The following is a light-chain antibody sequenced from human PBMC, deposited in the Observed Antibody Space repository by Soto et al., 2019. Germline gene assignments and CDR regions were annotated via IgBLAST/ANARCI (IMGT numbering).Light chain of an antibody. CDR3: GAWDDSVSGWV. Sequence: QSVLTQPPSASGTPGQRVSISCSGSSPNIGSNYVYWYQQLPGAAPKLLIYRSDHRPSGGPYRFSGSKSGTSAALAISGRRPEDEADYYCGAWDDSVSGWVFGGGTKLTVL. J-gene: IGLJ3*02. CDR1: SPNIGSNY. CDR2: RSD. V-gene: IGLV1-47*01.